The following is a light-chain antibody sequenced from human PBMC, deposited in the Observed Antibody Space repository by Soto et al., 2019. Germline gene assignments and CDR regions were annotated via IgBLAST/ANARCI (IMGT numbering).Light chain of an antibody. CDR1: STDVGGYNY. CDR2: GVN. V-gene: IGLV2-14*01. CDR3: DSYTSTDTPFV. J-gene: IGLJ1*01. Sequence: QSVLAQPSSVSGSPGQSITISCTVTSTDVGGYNYVSWYQHHPGKGPKLIIYGVNNRPSGVSDRFSGSKSGNKASLTISNLEAEDGSDYYCDSYTSTDTPFVFGTGTKVTVL.